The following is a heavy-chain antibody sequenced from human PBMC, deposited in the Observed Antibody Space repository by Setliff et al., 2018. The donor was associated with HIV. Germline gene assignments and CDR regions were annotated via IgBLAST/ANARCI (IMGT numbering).Heavy chain of an antibody. Sequence: GASVKVSCKASGDIFSRYGISWVRQAPGQGLEWMGGIIPIYGTANSAQKFQGRVTITADESTSTAYMELSTLRSEYTAVYFCARDGGYSGHQWFGDAFDIWGQGTMVTVSS. CDR1: GDIFSRYG. D-gene: IGHD5-12*01. J-gene: IGHJ3*02. CDR2: IIPIYGTA. CDR3: ARDGGYSGHQWFGDAFDI. V-gene: IGHV1-69*13.